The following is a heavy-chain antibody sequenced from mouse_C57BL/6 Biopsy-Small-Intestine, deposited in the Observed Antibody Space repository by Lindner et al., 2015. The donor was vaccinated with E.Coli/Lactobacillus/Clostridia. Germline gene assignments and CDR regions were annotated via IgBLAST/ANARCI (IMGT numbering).Heavy chain of an antibody. J-gene: IGHJ1*03. CDR3: ARGDFGNHAGNFDV. Sequence: VQLQESGPELVEPGASVKISCKASGYAFSSSWMNWVKQRPGKGLEWIGRIYPGDGDTNYNGKFKGKATLTADKSSSTAYMQLSSLTSEDSAVYFCARGDFGNHAGNFDVWGTGTTVTVSS. CDR2: IYPGDGDT. CDR1: GYAFSSSW. V-gene: IGHV1-82*01. D-gene: IGHD2-1*01.